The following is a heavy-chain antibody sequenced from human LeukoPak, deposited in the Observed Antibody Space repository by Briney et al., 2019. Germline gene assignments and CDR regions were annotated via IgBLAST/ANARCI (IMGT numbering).Heavy chain of an antibody. CDR3: AKDRVIYYDSSGYSYFDY. V-gene: IGHV3-30*18. CDR2: ISYDGSNK. CDR1: GFTFSSYA. J-gene: IGHJ4*02. D-gene: IGHD3-22*01. Sequence: GGSLRLSCAASGFTFSSYAMSWVRQAPGKGLEWVAVISYDGSNKYYADSVKGRFTISRDNSKNTLYLQMNSLRAEDTAVYYCAKDRVIYYDSSGYSYFDYWGQGTLVTVSS.